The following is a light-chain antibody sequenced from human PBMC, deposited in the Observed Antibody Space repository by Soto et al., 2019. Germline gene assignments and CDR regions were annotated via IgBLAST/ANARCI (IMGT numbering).Light chain of an antibody. CDR1: QHISSF. Sequence: AIRVTQSPSSISASPGDRVTITCRASQHISSFLAWYQQRPGKAPNLLLYASSSLQSGVPSRFSGSGSGTDFTLTISNLQSEDFGTYYCHQYYSYPRTFGQGTKVEIK. V-gene: IGKV1-8*01. CDR3: HQYYSYPRT. CDR2: ASS. J-gene: IGKJ1*01.